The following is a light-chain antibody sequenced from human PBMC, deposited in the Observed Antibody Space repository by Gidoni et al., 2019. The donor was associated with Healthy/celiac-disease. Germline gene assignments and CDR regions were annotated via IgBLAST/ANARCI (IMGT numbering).Light chain of an antibody. V-gene: IGKV3-11*01. J-gene: IGKJ4*01. CDR2: DAS. CDR1: QSVSSY. CDR3: QQRSNWLT. Sequence: EFELTQSPATLSLSPGERATLACSASQSVSSYLAWYQQKPGQAPRLLIYDASNRATGIPARFSGSGSGTDFTLTISSLEPEDFAVYYCQQRSNWLTFGGGTKVEIK.